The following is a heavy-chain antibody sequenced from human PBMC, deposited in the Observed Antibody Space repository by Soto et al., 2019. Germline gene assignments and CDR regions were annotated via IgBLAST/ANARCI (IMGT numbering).Heavy chain of an antibody. J-gene: IGHJ3*02. Sequence: QVQLVESGGGVVQPGRSLRLSCAASGFTFSSYGMHWVRQAPGKGLEWVAVIWYDGSNKYYADSVKGRFTISRDNSKNALYLQMNSLRAEDTAVYYCASDLFGRWAFDIWGQGTMVTVSS. D-gene: IGHD2-21*01. CDR1: GFTFSSYG. CDR2: IWYDGSNK. CDR3: ASDLFGRWAFDI. V-gene: IGHV3-33*01.